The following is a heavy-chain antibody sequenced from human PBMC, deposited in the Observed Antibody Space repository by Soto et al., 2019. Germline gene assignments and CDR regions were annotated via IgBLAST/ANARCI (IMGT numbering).Heavy chain of an antibody. J-gene: IGHJ4*01. CDR2: IYHSGNT. V-gene: IGHV4-59*01. D-gene: IGHD2-2*01. CDR1: GGSIRNVY. CDR3: ARANAPALPFDY. Sequence: PSETLSLTCTVSGGSIRNVYWSWIRQPPGKGLEWIGFIYHSGNTKYNPSLKSRVTISRDTSNNQFSLSLKSVTAAAPSIYVCARANAPALPFDYWGQGTLVTVSS.